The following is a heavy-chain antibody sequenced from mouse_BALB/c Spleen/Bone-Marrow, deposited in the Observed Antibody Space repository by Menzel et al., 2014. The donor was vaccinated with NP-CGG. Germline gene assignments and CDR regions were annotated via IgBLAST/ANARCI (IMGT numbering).Heavy chain of an antibody. V-gene: IGHV1-18*01. J-gene: IGHJ3*01. CDR3: ARGRTAY. CDR1: GYTFTDYT. Sequence: EVQLQQSGPELVKPGASVKISCKTSGYTFTDYTMHWVKQSHGKSLEWIGNINPNNVGTTYNQEFKGKATLTIDKSSSTAYMELRSLTSEDSAVYYCARGRTAYWGQGTLVTVSA. CDR2: INPNNVGT.